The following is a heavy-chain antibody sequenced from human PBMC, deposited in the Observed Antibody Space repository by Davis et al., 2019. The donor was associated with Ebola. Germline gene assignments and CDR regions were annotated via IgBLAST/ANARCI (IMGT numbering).Heavy chain of an antibody. V-gene: IGHV3-53*04. CDR2: IYSGDST. J-gene: IGHJ6*02. CDR1: GFTVSSNY. CDR3: ARTLAYCGGDCYFSPYYYYYGMDV. Sequence: GGSLRLSCAASGFTVSSNYMSWVRQAPGKGLEWVSVIYSGDSTYYADSVKGRFTISRHNSKNTLYLQMNSLRAEDTAVYYCARTLAYCGGDCYFSPYYYYYGMDVWGQGTTVTVSS. D-gene: IGHD2-21*02.